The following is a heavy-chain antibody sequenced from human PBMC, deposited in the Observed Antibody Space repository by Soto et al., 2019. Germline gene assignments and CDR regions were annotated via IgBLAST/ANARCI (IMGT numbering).Heavy chain of an antibody. CDR2: IYYSGTT. CDR1: GGSIISEGYY. CDR3: ARGRGYSYGPYYFDY. J-gene: IGHJ4*02. D-gene: IGHD5-18*01. V-gene: IGHV4-31*03. Sequence: SETLSLTCTVSGGSIISEGYYWSWFRQLPGKGLEWIGDIYYSGTTYHNPSLRSRLTISGDASKNQFSLKLSSVTDADTALYYCARGRGYSYGPYYFDYWGQGTLVTVSS.